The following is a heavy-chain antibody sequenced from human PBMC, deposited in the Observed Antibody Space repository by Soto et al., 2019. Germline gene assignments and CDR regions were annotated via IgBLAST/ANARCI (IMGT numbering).Heavy chain of an antibody. J-gene: IGHJ3*02. CDR3: ARGDGEDAFDI. V-gene: IGHV3-53*04. D-gene: IGHD3-10*01. Sequence: EVQLVESGGGLVQPGGSLRLSCAASGFTVRSNYMSWVRQAPGKGLEWVSVIYSGGSTYYADSVKGRFTISRHNSKNTLYLQMNSLRAEDTAVYYCARGDGEDAFDIWGQGTMVTVSS. CDR1: GFTVRSNY. CDR2: IYSGGST.